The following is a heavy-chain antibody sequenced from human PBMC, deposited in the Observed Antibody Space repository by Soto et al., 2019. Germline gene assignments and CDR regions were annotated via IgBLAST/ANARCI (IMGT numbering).Heavy chain of an antibody. Sequence: EVQLLESGGGLVQPGGSLRLSCAASGFTFSSYAMSWVRQAPGKGLERVSAISGSGGSTYYADSVKGRFTISRDNSKNTLYLQMNSLRAEDTAVYYCAKDQPQRRRWISGSHGGDYWGQGTLVTVSS. V-gene: IGHV3-23*01. CDR1: GFTFSSYA. CDR3: AKDQPQRRRWISGSHGGDY. D-gene: IGHD5-12*01. CDR2: ISGSGGST. J-gene: IGHJ4*02.